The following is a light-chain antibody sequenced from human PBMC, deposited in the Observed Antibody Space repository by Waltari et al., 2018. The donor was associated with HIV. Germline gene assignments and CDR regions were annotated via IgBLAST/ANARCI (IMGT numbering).Light chain of an antibody. CDR2: GYS. CDR1: SSNIGADYF. J-gene: IGLJ2*01. CDR3: QSYDSSLSGPVV. Sequence: QSVLTQPPSVSGAPGQRVSISCTGSSSNIGADYFVHWYQQLPGAAPKLLIYGYSERPSGVPDRFSGSKSGPSAALAITGLQAEDEADYYCQSYDSSLSGPVVFGGGTKLTVL. V-gene: IGLV1-40*01.